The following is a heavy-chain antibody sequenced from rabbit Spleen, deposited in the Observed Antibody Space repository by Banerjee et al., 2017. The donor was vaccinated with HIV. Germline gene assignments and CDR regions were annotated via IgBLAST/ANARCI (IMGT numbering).Heavy chain of an antibody. CDR3: ARDLVTVIGWNFNL. Sequence: EESGGDLVKPEGSLTLTCKASGFDFSSDAMCWVRQAPGKGPEWIACIYNGDGTTYYASWVHGRFTISKASSTTVTLQMTSLTVADTATYFCARDLVTVIGWNFNLWGPGTLVTVS. D-gene: IGHD5-1*01. CDR1: GFDFSSDA. CDR2: IYNGDGTT. J-gene: IGHJ4*01. V-gene: IGHV1S47*01.